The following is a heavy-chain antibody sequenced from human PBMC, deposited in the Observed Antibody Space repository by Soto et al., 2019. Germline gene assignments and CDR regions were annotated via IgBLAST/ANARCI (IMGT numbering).Heavy chain of an antibody. D-gene: IGHD6-6*01. CDR2: INHSGST. CDR1: GGSFSGYY. V-gene: IGHV4-34*01. J-gene: IGHJ5*02. Sequence: SETLSLTCAVYGGSFSGYYWSWLRQPPGKGLEWIGEINHSGSTNYNPSLKSRVTISVDTSKNQFSLKLSSVTAADTAVYYCARVTRGVAARGRWFDPWGQGTLVTVSS. CDR3: ARVTRGVAARGRWFDP.